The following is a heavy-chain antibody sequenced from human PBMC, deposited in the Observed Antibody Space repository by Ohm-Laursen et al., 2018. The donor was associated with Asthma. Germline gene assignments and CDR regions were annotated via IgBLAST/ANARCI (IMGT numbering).Heavy chain of an antibody. Sequence: SLRLSCSASGFTFSNFAMHWVRQAPGKGLEWVSIITSDGSWTSYADSVKGRFTISRDNSKNTLYMQMNSLRAEDAAVYYCASQEEMFDYWGQGTLVTVSS. J-gene: IGHJ4*02. V-gene: IGHV3-30-3*01. CDR3: ASQEEMFDY. CDR1: GFTFSNFA. CDR2: ITSDGSWT.